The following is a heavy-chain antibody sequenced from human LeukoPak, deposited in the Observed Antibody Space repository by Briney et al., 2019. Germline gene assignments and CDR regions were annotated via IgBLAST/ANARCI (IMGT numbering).Heavy chain of an antibody. CDR3: ARDPYGDSPYWYFDL. CDR2: IYTSGST. V-gene: IGHV4-4*07. CDR1: GGSFSGYY. D-gene: IGHD4-17*01. Sequence: SETLSLTCAVYGGSFSGYYWSWIRQPPGKGLEWIGRIYTSGSTNYNPSLKGRVTMSVDTSKNQFSLKLSSVTAADTAVYYCARDPYGDSPYWYFDLWGRGTLVTVSS. J-gene: IGHJ2*01.